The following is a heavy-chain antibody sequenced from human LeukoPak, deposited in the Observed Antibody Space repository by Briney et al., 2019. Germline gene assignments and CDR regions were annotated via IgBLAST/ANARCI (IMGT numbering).Heavy chain of an antibody. CDR2: ISSGGGRT. CDR3: AKAPNYYGSGSYYNNWFDP. CDR1: GFASSSYA. V-gene: IGHV3-23*01. J-gene: IGHJ5*02. D-gene: IGHD3-10*01. Sequence: PGGSLRLSCAASGFASSSYAIRWVRQAPGKGLEWVSSISSGGGRTYYADSVKGRFTISRDNSKNTLYLQMDSLRAEDTAVYYCAKAPNYYGSGSYYNNWFDPWGQGTPVTVSS.